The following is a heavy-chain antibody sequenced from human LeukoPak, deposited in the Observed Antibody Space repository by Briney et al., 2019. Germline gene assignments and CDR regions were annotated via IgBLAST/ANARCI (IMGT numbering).Heavy chain of an antibody. CDR1: GYSVSSGYY. J-gene: IGHJ4*02. Sequence: SETLSLTCTVSGYSVSSGYYWGWIRQSPGKGLEWIGSIYHSGSTYYSPSLRSRITISVDTSKNQFSLKLSSVTAADTAVYYCARNVIAVAGIDDWGQGTLVTVSS. D-gene: IGHD6-19*01. CDR3: ARNVIAVAGIDD. CDR2: IYHSGST. V-gene: IGHV4-38-2*02.